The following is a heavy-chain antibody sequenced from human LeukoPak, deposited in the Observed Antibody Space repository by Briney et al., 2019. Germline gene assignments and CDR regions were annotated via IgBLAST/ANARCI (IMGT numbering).Heavy chain of an antibody. CDR1: GFTFRNYW. D-gene: IGHD6-13*01. Sequence: GGPLRLSCAASGFTFRNYWMSWVRQAPGKGLEWVANINQNGGAKNYIDSVKGRFAISRDNTENSLSLQMNSLRAEDTAIYYCATSAAAPGNFWGQGTLVTVSS. J-gene: IGHJ4*02. CDR3: ATSAAAPGNF. CDR2: INQNGGAK. V-gene: IGHV3-7*03.